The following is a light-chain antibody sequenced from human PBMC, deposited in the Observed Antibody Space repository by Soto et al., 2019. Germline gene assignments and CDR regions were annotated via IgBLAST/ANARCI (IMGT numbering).Light chain of an antibody. CDR3: QQYNSYSYT. CDR1: QSISSW. J-gene: IGKJ2*01. V-gene: IGKV1-5*01. Sequence: IQLTQSPSTLSASVGDRVTITCRASQSISSWLAWYQQKPGTAPKLLIYDASSLESGVPSRFSGSGSGTEFTLTISSLQPDDFATYYCQQYNSYSYTFGQGTKLEIK. CDR2: DAS.